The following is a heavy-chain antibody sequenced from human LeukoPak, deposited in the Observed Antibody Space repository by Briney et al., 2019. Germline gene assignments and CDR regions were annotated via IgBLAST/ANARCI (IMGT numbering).Heavy chain of an antibody. CDR1: GFTFRTSA. Sequence: PGVSLRLSCAASGFTFRTSAMSWVRQAPAKGLQWVSSINGGDYSTYYADSVKGRFTISRDSSKNILYLQMNSLRTDDTAMYYCATANPTPRGINFDSWGQGTLVTVSS. D-gene: IGHD3-10*01. V-gene: IGHV3-23*01. J-gene: IGHJ4*02. CDR3: ATANPTPRGINFDS. CDR2: INGGDYST.